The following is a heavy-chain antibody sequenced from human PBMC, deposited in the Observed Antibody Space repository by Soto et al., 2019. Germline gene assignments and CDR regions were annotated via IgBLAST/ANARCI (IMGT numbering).Heavy chain of an antibody. Sequence: GGSLRLSCAASGFTFSRYAMTWVRQAPGKGLEWVSAISGSGGNTYYADSVKGRFTISRDNSKNTLYLHMNSLRAEDTAVYYCAKESVVVVVAATLDYWGQGTLVTVSS. V-gene: IGHV3-23*01. CDR1: GFTFSRYA. CDR3: AKESVVVVVAATLDY. J-gene: IGHJ4*02. CDR2: ISGSGGNT. D-gene: IGHD2-15*01.